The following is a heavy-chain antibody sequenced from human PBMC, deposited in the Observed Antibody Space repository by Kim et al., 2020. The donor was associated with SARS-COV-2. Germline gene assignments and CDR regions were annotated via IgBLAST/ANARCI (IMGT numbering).Heavy chain of an antibody. Sequence: SETLSLTCTVSGGSISSSSYYWGWIRQPPGKGLEWLGSIYYSGSTYYNPSLKSRATISVDTSKNQFSLKLSSVTAADTAVYYCARHSRIVVVPAAILAWGQGTLVTVSS. D-gene: IGHD2-2*01. CDR3: ARHSRIVVVPAAILA. J-gene: IGHJ4*02. CDR2: IYYSGST. CDR1: GGSISSSSYY. V-gene: IGHV4-39*01.